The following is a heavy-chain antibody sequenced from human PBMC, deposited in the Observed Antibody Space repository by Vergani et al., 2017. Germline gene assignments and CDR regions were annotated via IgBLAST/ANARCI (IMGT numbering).Heavy chain of an antibody. Sequence: QVQVVQSGAEVKKSGASVKVSCKTSGYTFSNYYMHWVRQAPGQGLEWMGIINPSGGTANYAQKFQGRVTITADESTSTAYMELSSLRSEDTAVYYCARDQRAMVTGYYYYYGMDVWGQ. CDR1: GYTFSNYY. V-gene: IGHV1-46*01. CDR3: ARDQRAMVTGYYYYYGMDV. J-gene: IGHJ6*02. D-gene: IGHD5-18*01. CDR2: INPSGGTA.